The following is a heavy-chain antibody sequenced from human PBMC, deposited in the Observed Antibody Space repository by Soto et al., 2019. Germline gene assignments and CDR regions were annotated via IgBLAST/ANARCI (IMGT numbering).Heavy chain of an antibody. CDR1: GGSISSGDYY. D-gene: IGHD6-13*01. CDR3: ARARRYSSSWYYFDS. J-gene: IGHJ4*02. CDR2: IYYSGSN. Sequence: SETLSLTCTVSGGSISSGDYYWSWIRQHPGKGLEWIGYIYYSGSNSYDPPLKSRLTISVDTSKNQFSLKLTSVTAADTAVYYCARARRYSSSWYYFDSWGQGTLVTVSS. V-gene: IGHV4-31*03.